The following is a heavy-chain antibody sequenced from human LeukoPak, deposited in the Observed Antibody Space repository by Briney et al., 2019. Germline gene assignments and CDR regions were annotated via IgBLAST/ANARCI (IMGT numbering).Heavy chain of an antibody. J-gene: IGHJ4*02. CDR3: AKRRLSSDYYDY. V-gene: IGHV3-23*01. D-gene: IGHD3-22*01. Sequence: GGSLRLSCAASGFIFSSYAMTWVRQAPGKGLEWVSGISGSGGNTYYADSVKGRFIISRDNSRNTLYLQMNSLRAEDTAVYYCAKRRLSSDYYDYWGQGILVTVSS. CDR1: GFIFSSYA. CDR2: ISGSGGNT.